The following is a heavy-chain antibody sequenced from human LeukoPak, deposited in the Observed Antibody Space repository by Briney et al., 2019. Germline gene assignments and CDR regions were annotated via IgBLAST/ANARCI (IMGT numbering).Heavy chain of an antibody. CDR3: ARGTVTTGYFDY. CDR2: IYYSETT. CDR1: GGSISRNY. V-gene: IGHV4-59*08. Sequence: SETLSLTCTVSGGSISRNYWNWIRQPPGKGLEWIGNIYYSETTNYNPSLKSRVTISVDTSKNQFSLKLSSVTAADTAVYYCARGTVTTGYFDYWGQGTLVTVSS. J-gene: IGHJ4*02. D-gene: IGHD4-17*01.